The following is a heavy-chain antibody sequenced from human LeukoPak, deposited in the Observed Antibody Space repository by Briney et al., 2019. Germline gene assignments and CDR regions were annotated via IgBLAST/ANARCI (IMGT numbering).Heavy chain of an antibody. D-gene: IGHD3-10*01. Sequence: GGSLRLSCAASGFTVSSNYMSWVRQAPGKGLEWVSVIYNGDGTYYADSVKGRFTISRDNSKNTLYLQMNSLRAEDTAVYYCARHPRIVWFGELSPASYSYNYMDVWGKGTTVTVSS. CDR1: GFTVSSNY. CDR3: ARHPRIVWFGELSPASYSYNYMDV. CDR2: IYNGDGT. J-gene: IGHJ6*03. V-gene: IGHV3-53*01.